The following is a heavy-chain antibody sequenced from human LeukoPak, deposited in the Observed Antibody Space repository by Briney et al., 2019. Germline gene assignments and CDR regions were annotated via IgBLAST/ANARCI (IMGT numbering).Heavy chain of an antibody. CDR2: IYTSGST. V-gene: IGHV4-61*02. D-gene: IGHD1-26*01. Sequence: SETLSLTCAVSGYSISSGYYWGWIRQPAGKGLEWIGRIYTSGSTNYNPSLKSRVTISVDTSKNQFSLKLSSVTAADTAVYYCAREKWELGAYFDYWGQGTLVTVSS. CDR1: GYSISSGYY. CDR3: AREKWELGAYFDY. J-gene: IGHJ4*02.